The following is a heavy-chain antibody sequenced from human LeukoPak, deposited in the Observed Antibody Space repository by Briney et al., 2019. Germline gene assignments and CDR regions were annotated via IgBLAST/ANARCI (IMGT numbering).Heavy chain of an antibody. CDR3: AKRFMDGNYGLGWGYYYYYGMDV. CDR2: ISSSSSYI. D-gene: IGHD4-17*01. CDR1: GFTFSSYS. Sequence: GGSLRLSCAASGFTFSSYSMNWVRQAPGKGLEWVSSISSSSSYIYYADSVKGRFTISRDNSQNRLYLQMNSLRAEDTAVYYCAKRFMDGNYGLGWGYYYYYGMDVWGQGTTVTVSS. J-gene: IGHJ6*02. V-gene: IGHV3-21*04.